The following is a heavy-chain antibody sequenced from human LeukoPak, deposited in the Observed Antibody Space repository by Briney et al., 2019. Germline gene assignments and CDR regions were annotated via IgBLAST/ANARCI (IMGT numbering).Heavy chain of an antibody. CDR2: IYYSGST. CDR3: ARDNGEWELPDAFDI. CDR1: GGSISSSSYY. Sequence: PSETLSLTCTVSGGSISSSSYYWGWIRQPPGKGLEWIGSIYYSGSTYYNPSLKSRVTISVDTSKNQFSLKLSSVTAADTAVYYCARDNGEWELPDAFDIWGQGTMVTVSS. D-gene: IGHD1-26*01. J-gene: IGHJ3*02. V-gene: IGHV4-39*07.